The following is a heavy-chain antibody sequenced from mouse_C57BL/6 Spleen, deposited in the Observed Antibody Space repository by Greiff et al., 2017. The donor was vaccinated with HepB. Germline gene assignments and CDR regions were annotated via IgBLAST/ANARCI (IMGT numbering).Heavy chain of an antibody. J-gene: IGHJ1*03. CDR3: ARPYYGSSYWYFDV. Sequence: QVQLQQPGAELVRPGSSVKLSCKASGYTFTSYWMHWVKQRPIQGLEWIGNIDPSDSETHYNQKFKDKATLTVDKSSSTAYMQLSSLTSEDSAVYDCARPYYGSSYWYFDVWGKGTTVTVSS. V-gene: IGHV1-52*01. CDR2: IDPSDSET. D-gene: IGHD1-1*01. CDR1: GYTFTSYW.